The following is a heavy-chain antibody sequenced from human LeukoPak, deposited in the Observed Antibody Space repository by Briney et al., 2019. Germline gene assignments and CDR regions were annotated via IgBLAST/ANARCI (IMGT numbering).Heavy chain of an antibody. CDR1: GFTFSSHG. CDR3: AKDDRWLQFCC. Sequence: PGGSLRLSCVASGFTFSSHGMNWVRQAPGKGLEWVSGIIPSGHTTYYADSVRGRFTISRDNSRNTVYLQMNSPRAEATAVYYCAKDDRWLQFCCWGKGTLVTVSA. D-gene: IGHD5-24*01. V-gene: IGHV3-23*01. CDR2: IIPSGHTT. J-gene: IGHJ4*02.